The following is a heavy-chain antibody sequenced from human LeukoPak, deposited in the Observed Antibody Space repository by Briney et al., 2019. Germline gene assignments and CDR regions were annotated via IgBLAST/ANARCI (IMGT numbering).Heavy chain of an antibody. CDR2: IYHSGGT. CDR3: FTPAVDY. CDR1: GYSISSGHY. D-gene: IGHD3-10*01. V-gene: IGHV4-38-2*01. J-gene: IGHJ4*02. Sequence: SETLSLTCAVSGYSISSGHYWGWIRQPPGKGLEWIGSIYHSGGTYYNPSLKSRVTISVDTSKNQFSLKMKSVTAADTAVYAGFTPAVDYCSQGTLVTVFS.